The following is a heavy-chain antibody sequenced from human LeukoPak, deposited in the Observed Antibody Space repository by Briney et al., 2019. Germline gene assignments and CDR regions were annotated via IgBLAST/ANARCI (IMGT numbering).Heavy chain of an antibody. V-gene: IGHV3-23*01. Sequence: PGGSLRLSCTGSGFNFNMFALDWVRQAPGQGLEWVSGLSRGGGSTNYADSVKGRFTISRDKSKNMVILQMNSLRPEDTAVYYCAKEQRIRHCSEGVCMEGYYFDYWGQGTVVTVSS. J-gene: IGHJ4*02. CDR2: LSRGGGST. CDR3: AKEQRIRHCSEGVCMEGYYFDY. CDR1: GFNFNMFA. D-gene: IGHD2-8*01.